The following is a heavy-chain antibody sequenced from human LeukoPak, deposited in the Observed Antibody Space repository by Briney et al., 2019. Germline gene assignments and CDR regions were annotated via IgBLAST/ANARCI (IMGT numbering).Heavy chain of an antibody. J-gene: IGHJ5*02. CDR2: MNPNSGNT. CDR3: ARRRLLWFGELWRHNWFDP. Sequence: GASVKVSCKASGYTFTSYDINWVRQATGQGLEWMGWMNPNSGNTGYAQKFQGRVTMTRNTSISTAYMELSSLRSEDTAVYYCARRRLLWFGELWRHNWFDPWGQGTLVTVSS. D-gene: IGHD3-10*01. CDR1: GYTFTSYD. V-gene: IGHV1-8*01.